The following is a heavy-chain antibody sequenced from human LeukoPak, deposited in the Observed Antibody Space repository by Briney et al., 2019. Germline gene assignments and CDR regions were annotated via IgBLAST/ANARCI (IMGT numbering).Heavy chain of an antibody. CDR1: GFTFSSYA. J-gene: IGHJ4*02. CDR3: AKTGEEKRLLGVFDY. D-gene: IGHD3-10*01. CDR2: ISGSGGST. V-gene: IGHV3-23*01. Sequence: GGSLRLSCAASGFTFSSYAMSWVRQAPGKGLGWVSAISGSGGSTYYADSVKGRFTISRDNSKNTLYLQMNSLRAEDTAVYYCAKTGEEKRLLGVFDYWGQGTLVTVSS.